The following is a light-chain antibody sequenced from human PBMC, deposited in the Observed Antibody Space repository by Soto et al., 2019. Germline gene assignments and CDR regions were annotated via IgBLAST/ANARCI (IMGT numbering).Light chain of an antibody. CDR2: GAS. V-gene: IGKV3-15*01. Sequence: EIVMTQSPATLSVSPGERATLSCRASQSVSSNLAWYQQKPGQAPRLLIYGASTRGTGIPSRFSGSGSGTEFTLTIRSLQSEEFVLYYCQQYNNYPYIFGQRTKLEIK. CDR1: QSVSSN. J-gene: IGKJ2*01. CDR3: QQYNNYPYI.